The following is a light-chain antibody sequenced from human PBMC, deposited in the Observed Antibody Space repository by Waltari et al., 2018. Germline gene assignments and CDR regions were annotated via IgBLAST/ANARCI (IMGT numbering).Light chain of an antibody. J-gene: IGLJ1*01. CDR2: DNS. CDR1: TSNIGNYY. Sequence: QSVLTQPPSVSAAPGQKVTVSCSGTTSNIGNYYVSWYQHLPGTAPTLLIFDNSQRPSGIPGRFSGANAGTSATLGIPGLQTGDEADYYCGTWDSSLDSYVFGSGSNVTVL. CDR3: GTWDSSLDSYV. V-gene: IGLV1-51*01.